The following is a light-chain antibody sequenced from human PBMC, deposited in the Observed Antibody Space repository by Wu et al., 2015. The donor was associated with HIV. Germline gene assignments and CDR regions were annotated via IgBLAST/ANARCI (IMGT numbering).Light chain of an antibody. V-gene: IGKV1-5*03. CDR1: KNIGSW. Sequence: DVQMTQSPSTLSASVGDRITITCRASKNIGSWLAWYQQKPGKAPKLLIYKASTLDTGVSSRFSGSGSGTDFTLTIASLQPDDFATYYCQQLNSYPQFTFGPGTKVDIK. CDR3: QQLNSYPQFT. J-gene: IGKJ3*01. CDR2: KAS.